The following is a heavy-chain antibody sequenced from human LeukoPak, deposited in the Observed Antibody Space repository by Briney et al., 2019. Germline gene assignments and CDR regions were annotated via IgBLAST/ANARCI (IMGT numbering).Heavy chain of an antibody. CDR3: ARDPVGSGMPCPYYLDH. Sequence: GASVKVLYDLSGYTLTVYYLLGATEAPGQALEWMGWINPNIGATMYAQKFQGRVTMTRDTSISTAYMELKSLRSDDTAVYYCARDPVGSGMPCPYYLDHWGQGTLVTVSS. V-gene: IGHV1-2*02. CDR1: GYTLTVYY. D-gene: IGHD6-19*01. CDR2: INPNIGAT. J-gene: IGHJ4*02.